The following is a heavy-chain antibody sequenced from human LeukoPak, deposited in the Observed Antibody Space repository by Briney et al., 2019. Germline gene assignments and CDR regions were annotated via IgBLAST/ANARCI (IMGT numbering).Heavy chain of an antibody. Sequence: GASVKVSRKASGGTFSSYAISWVRQAPGQGLEWMGRIIPILGIANYAQKFQGRVTITADKSTSTAYMELSSLRSEDTAVYYCARDRGWYYYDSSGYYCDWFDPWGQGTLVTVSS. J-gene: IGHJ5*02. V-gene: IGHV1-69*04. CDR2: IIPILGIA. CDR3: ARDRGWYYYDSSGYYCDWFDP. CDR1: GGTFSSYA. D-gene: IGHD3-22*01.